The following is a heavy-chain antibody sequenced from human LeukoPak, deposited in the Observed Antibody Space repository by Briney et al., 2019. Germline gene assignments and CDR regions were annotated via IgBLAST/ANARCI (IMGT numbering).Heavy chain of an antibody. CDR3: ARDGGTYHFDY. Sequence: PGESLRLSCAASGFTFSDYYMSWIRQAPGKGLEWVSYISSSSSYTNYADSVKGRFTISRDNAKNSLYLQMNSLRAEDTAVYYCARDGGTYHFDYWGQGTLVTVSS. V-gene: IGHV3-11*06. CDR2: ISSSSSYT. J-gene: IGHJ4*02. CDR1: GFTFSDYY. D-gene: IGHD1-26*01.